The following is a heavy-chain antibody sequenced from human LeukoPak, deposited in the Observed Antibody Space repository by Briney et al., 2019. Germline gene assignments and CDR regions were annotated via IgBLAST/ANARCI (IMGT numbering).Heavy chain of an antibody. J-gene: IGHJ6*03. CDR1: GFTFDDYG. CDR2: INWNGGST. CDR3: ARRGHDILTGNYDYYYYMDV. Sequence: GGSLRLSCAASGFTFDDYGMSWVRQAPGKGLEWDSGINWNGGSTVYADSVKGRFTISRDNAKNFLYLQMNSLRAEDTALYYCARRGHDILTGNYDYYYYMDVWGKGTTVTVSS. V-gene: IGHV3-20*04. D-gene: IGHD3-9*01.